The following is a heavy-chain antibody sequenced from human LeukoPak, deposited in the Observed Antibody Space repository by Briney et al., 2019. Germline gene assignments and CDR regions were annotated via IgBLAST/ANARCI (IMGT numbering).Heavy chain of an antibody. D-gene: IGHD6-6*01. J-gene: IGHJ4*02. Sequence: GGSLRLSCAASGFAFSDYWMHWVRQAPGKGLEWVANINQDGSAKYYVGSVKGRFTISRDNAKNSLFLQMNSLRAEDTAVYYCARALASSSCNWGQGTLVTVSS. V-gene: IGHV3-7*01. CDR2: INQDGSAK. CDR3: ARALASSSCN. CDR1: GFAFSDYW.